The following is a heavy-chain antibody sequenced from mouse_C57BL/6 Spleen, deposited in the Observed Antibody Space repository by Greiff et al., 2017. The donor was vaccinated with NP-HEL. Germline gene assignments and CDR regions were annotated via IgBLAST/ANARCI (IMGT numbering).Heavy chain of an antibody. CDR3: TRDYYGSSYPWFAY. CDR1: GYTFTDYE. V-gene: IGHV1-15*01. J-gene: IGHJ3*01. D-gene: IGHD1-1*01. Sequence: VKLMESGAELVRPGASVTLSCKASGYTFTDYEMHWVKQTPVHGLEWIGAIDPETGGTAYNQKFKGKAILTADKSSSTAYMELRSLTSEDSAVYYCTRDYYGSSYPWFAYWGQGTLVTVSA. CDR2: IDPETGGT.